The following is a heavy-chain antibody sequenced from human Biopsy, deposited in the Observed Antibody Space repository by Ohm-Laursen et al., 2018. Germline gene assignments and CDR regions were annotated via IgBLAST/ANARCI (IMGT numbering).Heavy chain of an antibody. J-gene: IGHJ5*02. V-gene: IGHV4-59*01. CDR3: ATGGQWPKPYLNWFDP. CDR1: GGSITNYY. D-gene: IGHD6-19*01. Sequence: SETLSLTCIVSGGSITNYYWSWIRQPPGKGLEYIGYMYYNEGTNYNPSLKSRVTISVDTSKNQFSLKLISVTPADTAVYYCATGGQWPKPYLNWFDPWGQGTLVTVSS. CDR2: MYYNEGT.